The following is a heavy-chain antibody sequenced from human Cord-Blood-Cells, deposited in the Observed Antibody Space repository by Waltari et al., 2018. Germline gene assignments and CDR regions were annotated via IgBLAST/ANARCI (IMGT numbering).Heavy chain of an antibody. Sequence: QVQLQESGPGLVKPSETLSLPCTVSGGSVSSGSYYWSWIRPPPGKGPEWFGYIYYSGSTNYDPSLKSRVTISVDTSKNQFSLKLSSVTAADTAVYYGARAQADCSSTSCYWFDPWGQGTLVTVSS. CDR1: GGSVSSGSYY. V-gene: IGHV4-61*01. CDR3: ARAQADCSSTSCYWFDP. CDR2: IYYSGST. J-gene: IGHJ5*02. D-gene: IGHD2-2*01.